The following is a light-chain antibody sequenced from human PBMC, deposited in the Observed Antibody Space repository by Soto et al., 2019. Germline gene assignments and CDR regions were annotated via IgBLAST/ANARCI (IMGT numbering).Light chain of an antibody. CDR3: CSFAGSYV. V-gene: IGLV2-11*01. J-gene: IGLJ1*01. Sequence: QSVLTQPRSVSGSPGQSVTISCTGTSSDVGGYNYVSWYQQHPGKAPKLMIYAVSKRPSGVPDRFSGSKSGNTASLTISGLQAEDEADYFCCSFAGSYVFGTRTKATVL. CDR2: AVS. CDR1: SSDVGGYNY.